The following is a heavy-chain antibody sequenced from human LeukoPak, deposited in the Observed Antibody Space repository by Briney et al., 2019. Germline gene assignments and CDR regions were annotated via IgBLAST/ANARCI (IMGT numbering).Heavy chain of an antibody. CDR3: ARKRRVVVVPAAIRSFWFDP. CDR1: GYTYTGYY. CDR2: INPNSGGT. D-gene: IGHD2-2*01. V-gene: IGHV1-2*02. Sequence: RASVRVSCKASGYTYTGYYMHWVRQAPGQGLEWMGWINPNSGGTNYAQKFQGRVTMTRDTPISTAYMALSRLRSDDTAVYYCARKRRVVVVPAAIRSFWFDPWGQGTLVTVSS. J-gene: IGHJ5*02.